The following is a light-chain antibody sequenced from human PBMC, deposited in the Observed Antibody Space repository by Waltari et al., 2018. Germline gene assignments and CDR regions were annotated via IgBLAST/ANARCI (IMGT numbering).Light chain of an antibody. J-gene: IGLJ2*01. V-gene: IGLV2-8*01. CDR3: NSYAGSNSVL. Sequence: QSALTQPPSASGSPGQSVTISSTGTSSDVGGYNCVSWYQQHPGKAPKLMIYDVSKRPPGVPLRFSGSKSGNTAYVTVSGLQAEDEADYYCNSYAGSNSVLFGAGTKLTVL. CDR1: SSDVGGYNC. CDR2: DVS.